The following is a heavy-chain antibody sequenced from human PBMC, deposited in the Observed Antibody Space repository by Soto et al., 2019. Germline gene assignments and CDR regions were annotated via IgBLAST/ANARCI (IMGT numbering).Heavy chain of an antibody. D-gene: IGHD6-19*01. CDR2: IYHSGST. Sequence: SEALAVICTVSGGSISSYYWSWIRQPPGKGLEWIGYIYHSGSTNYNPPLKSRVTISVDTSKNQFSLKLSSVTAADTAVYYCARTSIAVAGIILLYWFDPWGQ. J-gene: IGHJ5*02. CDR1: GGSISSYY. V-gene: IGHV4-59*01. CDR3: ARTSIAVAGIILLYWFDP.